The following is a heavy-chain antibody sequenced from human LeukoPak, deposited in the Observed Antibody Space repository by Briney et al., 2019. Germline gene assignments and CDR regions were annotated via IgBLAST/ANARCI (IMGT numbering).Heavy chain of an antibody. Sequence: GGSLRLSCAASGFTFSDYSMNWVRQAPGKGLEWVSSITSNSKYIEYGDSVKGRFTLSRDNAKISLYLQTNSLRADDTAVYYCARGQYKLDAFDLWGQGTMVTVSS. J-gene: IGHJ3*01. CDR1: GFTFSDYS. D-gene: IGHD1-14*01. V-gene: IGHV3-21*01. CDR3: ARGQYKLDAFDL. CDR2: ITSNSKYI.